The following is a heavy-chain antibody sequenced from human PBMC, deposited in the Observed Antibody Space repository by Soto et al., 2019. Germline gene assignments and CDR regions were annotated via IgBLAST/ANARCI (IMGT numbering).Heavy chain of an antibody. CDR2: IHPRDSDT. CDR1: GYYFTDYW. V-gene: IGHV5-51*01. Sequence: GESLKISCQASGYYFTDYWLGWVRQMPWKGLEWMGIIHPRDSDTKYSPSFQGHVTFSVDTSISTAFLQWNSLKASDSAIYYCARQHYDFWSGSDIGSSYFDFWGRGTQVTVSS. D-gene: IGHD3-3*01. J-gene: IGHJ2*01. CDR3: ARQHYDFWSGSDIGSSYFDF.